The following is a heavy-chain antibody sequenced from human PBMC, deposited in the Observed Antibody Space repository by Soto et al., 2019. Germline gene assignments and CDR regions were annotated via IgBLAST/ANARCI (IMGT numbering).Heavy chain of an antibody. CDR1: GFTFSNYW. CDR3: ARAMYSSSWLFDY. Sequence: LRRSCAASGFTFSNYWITWVRQAPGKGLEWVAVISYDGSNKYYADSVKGRFTISRDNSKNTLYLQMNSLRAEDTALYYCARAMYSSSWLFDYWGQGTLVTVSS. V-gene: IGHV3-30-3*01. J-gene: IGHJ4*02. CDR2: ISYDGSNK. D-gene: IGHD6-13*01.